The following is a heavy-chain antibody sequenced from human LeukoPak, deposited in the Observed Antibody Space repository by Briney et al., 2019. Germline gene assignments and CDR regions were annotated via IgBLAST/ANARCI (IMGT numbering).Heavy chain of an antibody. CDR2: IYTSGST. J-gene: IGHJ2*01. V-gene: IGHV4-4*07. CDR1: GGSISSHY. CDR3: ARWGSGYYNFDL. Sequence: SETLSLTCTVSGGSISSHYWSWIRQPAGKGLEWIGRIYTSGSTNYNPSLKSRVTISGDKSKNQFSLKLSSVTAADTAVYYCARWGSGYYNFDLWGRGTLVTVSS. D-gene: IGHD3-22*01.